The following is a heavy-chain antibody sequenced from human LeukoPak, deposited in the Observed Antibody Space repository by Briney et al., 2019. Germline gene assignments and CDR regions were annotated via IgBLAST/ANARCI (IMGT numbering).Heavy chain of an antibody. CDR3: ARGYDILTPDWFDP. CDR2: IFYSGST. J-gene: IGHJ5*02. Sequence: SETLSLTCTVSGGSISTSNYYWGWIRQPPGKGLEWIGNIFYSGSTYYSPSLRSRVTISLDTSRNQFSLKLSSVTAADTAVYYCARGYDILTPDWFDPWGQGTLVTVSS. CDR1: GGSISTSNYY. V-gene: IGHV4-39*07. D-gene: IGHD3-9*01.